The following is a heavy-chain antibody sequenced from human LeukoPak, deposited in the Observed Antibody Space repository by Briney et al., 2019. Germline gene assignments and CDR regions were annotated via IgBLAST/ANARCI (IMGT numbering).Heavy chain of an antibody. J-gene: IGHJ4*02. V-gene: IGHV1-46*01. CDR2: IYPRDGST. CDR3: ARDQEGFDY. CDR1: GYTFTNNY. Sequence: ASVKVSCKASGYTFTNNYLHWARQAPGQGLEWMGMIYPRDGSTSYAQNFQGRVTVTRDTSTTTVHMELRGLRSEDTAVYYCARDQEGFDYWGQGTVVTVSS.